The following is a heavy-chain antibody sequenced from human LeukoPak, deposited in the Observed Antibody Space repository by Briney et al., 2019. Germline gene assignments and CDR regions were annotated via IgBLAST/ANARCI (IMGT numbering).Heavy chain of an antibody. D-gene: IGHD6-13*01. CDR2: TYYRSKWYD. J-gene: IGHJ3*02. CDR1: GDSLSSNSAA. CDR3: ARDPSSSWFRDYAFDI. Sequence: SQTLSLTCAISGDSLSSNSAAWNWIRQSPSRGLEWLGRTYYRSKWYDDYAVSVKSRITINSDTSKNQFSLHLNSVTPEDTAVYYCARDPSSSWFRDYAFDIWGQGTMVTVSS. V-gene: IGHV6-1*01.